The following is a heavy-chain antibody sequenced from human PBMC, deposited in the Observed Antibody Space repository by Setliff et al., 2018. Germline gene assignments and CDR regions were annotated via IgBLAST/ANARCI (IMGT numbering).Heavy chain of an antibody. CDR2: MNLNSGNT. CDR1: GYTFTSYD. D-gene: IGHD1-26*01. Sequence: GASVKVSCKASGYTFTSYDINWVRQATGQGLEWMGWMNLNSGNTGYAQKFQGRVTMTTDTSTSTAYMELRSLRSDDTAVYYCARLPLPAAWELLDIRYYYYMDVWGKGTTVTVSS. CDR3: ARLPLPAAWELLDIRYYYYMDV. J-gene: IGHJ6*03. V-gene: IGHV1-8*02.